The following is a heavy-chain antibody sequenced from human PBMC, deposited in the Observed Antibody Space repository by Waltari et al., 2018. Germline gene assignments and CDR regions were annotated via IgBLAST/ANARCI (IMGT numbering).Heavy chain of an antibody. CDR1: GFTFTTAW. Sequence: EVQLEESGGGLVKPGWSLRLSCVASGFTFTTAWMTWVRRAPGRGLEWVGRIKTRAEGVSVDYAAPLKGRFTVSRDDSRNTVYLQMNGLKTEDSGIYYCATATQIGRLENTDYWGQGTLVTVSS. CDR3: ATATQIGRLENTDY. V-gene: IGHV3-15*01. D-gene: IGHD1-1*01. CDR2: IKTRAEGVSV. J-gene: IGHJ4*02.